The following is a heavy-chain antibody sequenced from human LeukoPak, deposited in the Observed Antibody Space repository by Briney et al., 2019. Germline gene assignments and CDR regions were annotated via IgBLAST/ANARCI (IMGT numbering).Heavy chain of an antibody. J-gene: IGHJ4*02. D-gene: IGHD3-22*01. CDR3: ARGRGRRYYDSSGYYYLKY. V-gene: IGHV1-8*01. CDR2: MNPNSGNT. Sequence: ASVKVSRKASGYTFTSYDINWVRQATGQGLEWMGWMNPNSGNTGYAQKFQGRVTMTRNTSISTAYMELSSLRSEDTAVYYCARGRGRRYYDSSGYYYLKYWGQGTLVTVSS. CDR1: GYTFTSYD.